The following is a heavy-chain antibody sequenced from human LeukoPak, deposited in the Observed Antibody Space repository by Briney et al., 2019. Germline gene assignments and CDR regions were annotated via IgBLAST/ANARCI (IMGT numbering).Heavy chain of an antibody. V-gene: IGHV3-9*01. CDR3: AKDRKQWLPPGGMDV. J-gene: IGHJ6*02. CDR2: ISWNSGSI. CDR1: GFTFDDYA. D-gene: IGHD6-19*01. Sequence: PGGSLRLSCAASGFTFDDYAMHWVRQAPGKGLEWVSGISWNSGSIGYADSVKGRFTISRDNAKNSLYLQMNSLRAEDTALYYCAKDRKQWLPPGGMDVWGQGTTVTVSS.